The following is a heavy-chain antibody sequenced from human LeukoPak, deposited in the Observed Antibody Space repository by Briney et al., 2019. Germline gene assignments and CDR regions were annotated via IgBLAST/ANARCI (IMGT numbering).Heavy chain of an antibody. J-gene: IGHJ6*03. CDR3: ARDLRMGYYYMDV. Sequence: ASVKVSCKASGGTFSSYATSWVRQAPGQGLEWMGGIIPIFGTANYAQKFQGRVTITADESTSTAYMELSSLRSEDTAVYYCARDLRMGYYYMDVWGKGTTVTVSS. CDR2: IIPIFGTA. V-gene: IGHV1-69*13. D-gene: IGHD2-15*01. CDR1: GGTFSSYA.